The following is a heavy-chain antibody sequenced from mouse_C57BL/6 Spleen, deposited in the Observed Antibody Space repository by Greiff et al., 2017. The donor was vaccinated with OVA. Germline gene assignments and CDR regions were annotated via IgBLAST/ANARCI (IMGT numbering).Heavy chain of an antibody. J-gene: IGHJ4*01. CDR3: TGGRSYYAMDY. V-gene: IGHV6-3*01. CDR2: IRLKSDNYAT. CDR1: GFTFSNYW. Sequence: EVQGVESGGGLVQPGGSMKLSCVASGFTFSNYWMNWVRQSPEKGLEWVAQIRLKSDNYATHYAESVKGRFTISRDDSKSSVYLQMNNLRAEDTGIYYCTGGRSYYAMDYWGQGTSVTVSS.